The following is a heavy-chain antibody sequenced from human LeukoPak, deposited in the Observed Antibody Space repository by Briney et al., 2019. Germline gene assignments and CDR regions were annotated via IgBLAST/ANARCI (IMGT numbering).Heavy chain of an antibody. CDR2: ISSSSSTI. J-gene: IGHJ4*02. V-gene: IGHV3-48*01. D-gene: IGHD3-22*01. CDR3: AREPYPVYYYDSSGYLDY. CDR1: GFSIYTYT. Sequence: PGGSLRLSCDASGFSIYTYTMYWVRQAPGQGLEWVSYISSSSSTIYYADSVKGRFTISRDNAKNSLYLQMNSLRAEDTAVYYCAREPYPVYYYDSSGYLDYWGQGTLVTVSS.